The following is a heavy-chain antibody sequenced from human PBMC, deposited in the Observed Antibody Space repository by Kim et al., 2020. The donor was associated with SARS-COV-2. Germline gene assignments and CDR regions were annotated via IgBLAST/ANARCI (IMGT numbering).Heavy chain of an antibody. D-gene: IGHD2-2*01. J-gene: IGHJ6*03. Sequence: SETLSLTCTVSGGSISSYYWSWIRQPPGKGLEWIGYIYYSGSTNYNPSLKSRVTISVDTSKNQFSLKLSSVTAADTAVYYCAREVPSVVDVVPAAGYYYYYYMDVWGKGTTVTVSS. CDR3: AREVPSVVDVVPAAGYYYYYYMDV. CDR1: GGSISSYY. V-gene: IGHV4-59*01. CDR2: IYYSGST.